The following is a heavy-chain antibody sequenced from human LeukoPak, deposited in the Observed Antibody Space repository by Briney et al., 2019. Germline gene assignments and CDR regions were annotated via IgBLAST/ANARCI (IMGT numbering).Heavy chain of an antibody. V-gene: IGHV3-23*01. D-gene: IGHD2-2*01. CDR3: AKDQIVVVPAALDY. Sequence: PGGSLRLSCAASGFTFSSYAMSWVRQAPAKGLEWVSAISGSGGSTYYADSVKGRFTISRDNSKNTLYLQMNSLRAEDTAVYYCAKDQIVVVPAALDYWGQGTLVTVSS. J-gene: IGHJ4*02. CDR1: GFTFSSYA. CDR2: ISGSGGST.